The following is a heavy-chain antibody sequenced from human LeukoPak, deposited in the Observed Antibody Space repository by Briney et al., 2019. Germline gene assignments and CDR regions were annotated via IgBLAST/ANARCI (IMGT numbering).Heavy chain of an antibody. CDR2: IDLNTGDT. V-gene: IGHV1-2*06. D-gene: IGHD3-10*01. Sequence: RASVKVSCKASGQSLTGYFIHWVRQAPGQGLAWVGRIDLNTGDTIYAQNFQGRVTVTSATSISTAYMELSRLTSDDTAVYFCARLGLHGSGTYYFFDYWGQGTLVTVSS. CDR1: GQSLTGYF. CDR3: ARLGLHGSGTYYFFDY. J-gene: IGHJ4*02.